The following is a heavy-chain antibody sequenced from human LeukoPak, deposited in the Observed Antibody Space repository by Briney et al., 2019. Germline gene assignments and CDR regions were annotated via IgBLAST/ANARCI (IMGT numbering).Heavy chain of an antibody. V-gene: IGHV3-11*01. D-gene: IGHD2-2*01. CDR2: ISSSGSTI. CDR3: ARVLVGSSTSLQYYFDY. CDR1: GFTFSDYY. Sequence: GGSLRLSCAASGFTFSDYYMSWIRQAPGNGLEWVSYISSSGSTIYYADSVEGRFTISRDNAKNSLYLQMNSLRAEDTAVYYCARVLVGSSTSLQYYFDYWGQGTLVTVSS. J-gene: IGHJ4*02.